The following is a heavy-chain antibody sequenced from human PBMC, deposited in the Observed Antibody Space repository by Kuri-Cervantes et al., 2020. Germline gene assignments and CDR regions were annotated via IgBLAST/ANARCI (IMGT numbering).Heavy chain of an antibody. Sequence: GESLKISCAASGFTFSSYAMHWVRQAPGKGLEYVSAISSNGGSTYYANSVKGRFTISRDNSKNTLYLQMNSLRAEDTAVYYCARDCGGDCSHFDYWGQGTLVTVSS. CDR2: ISSNGGST. D-gene: IGHD2-21*02. J-gene: IGHJ4*02. V-gene: IGHV3-64*01. CDR3: ARDCGGDCSHFDY. CDR1: GFTFSSYA.